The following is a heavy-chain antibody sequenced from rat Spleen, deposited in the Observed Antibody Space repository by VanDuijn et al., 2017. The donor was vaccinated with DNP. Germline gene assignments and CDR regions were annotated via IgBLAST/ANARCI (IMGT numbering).Heavy chain of an antibody. CDR2: ISYDGSDT. D-gene: IGHD1-4*01. V-gene: IGHV5-7*01. Sequence: EVQLVESGGGLVQPGRSLKLSCAVSGITFSDHNMAWVRQAPKKSLEWVAIISYDGSDTYYRDSVKGRFTISRDSAESSLYLQMNGLKSEDTATYYCARIGGPGYNWYFDFWGPGTMVTVSS. CDR3: ARIGGPGYNWYFDF. J-gene: IGHJ1*01. CDR1: GITFSDHN.